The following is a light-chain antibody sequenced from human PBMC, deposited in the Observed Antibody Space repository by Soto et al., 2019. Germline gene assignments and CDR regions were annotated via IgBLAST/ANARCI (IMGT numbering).Light chain of an antibody. CDR2: AAS. CDR3: QQSFSTLWT. J-gene: IGKJ1*01. CDR1: QSISTW. Sequence: DVKRTQAPSTLSASVGDRVTITCRASQSISTWLAWYQQKPGKAPNLLIYAASTLQSGVPSRFSGSGSGTEFTLTISSLQPEDFATYYCQQSFSTLWTFGQGTMV. V-gene: IGKV1-39*01.